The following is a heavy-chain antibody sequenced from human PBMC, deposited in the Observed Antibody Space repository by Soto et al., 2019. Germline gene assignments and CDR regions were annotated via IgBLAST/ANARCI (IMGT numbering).Heavy chain of an antibody. J-gene: IGHJ5*02. D-gene: IGHD5-12*01. CDR1: GCTFSSYA. Sequence: SVKVSCKASGCTFSSYAISCVRQAPGQVLEWMGGIIPIFGTANYAQKFQGRVTITADKSTSTAYMELSSLRSEDTAVYYCARAVATGDNWFDPWGQGTLVTV. CDR2: IIPIFGTA. V-gene: IGHV1-69*06. CDR3: ARAVATGDNWFDP.